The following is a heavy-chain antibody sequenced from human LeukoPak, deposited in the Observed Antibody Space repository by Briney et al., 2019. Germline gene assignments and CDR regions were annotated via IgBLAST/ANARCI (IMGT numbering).Heavy chain of an antibody. CDR2: ISSSGSDI. CDR3: ARDYGGSSPFDY. CDR1: GFTFSSYS. Sequence: NPGGSLRLSCAASGFTFSSYSMNWVRQAPGKGLEWVSYISSSGSDIYYADSVKGRFTISRDNAKNSLYLHMNSLRAEDTAVYYCARDYGGSSPFDYWGQGTLVTVSS. D-gene: IGHD4-23*01. J-gene: IGHJ4*02. V-gene: IGHV3-21*05.